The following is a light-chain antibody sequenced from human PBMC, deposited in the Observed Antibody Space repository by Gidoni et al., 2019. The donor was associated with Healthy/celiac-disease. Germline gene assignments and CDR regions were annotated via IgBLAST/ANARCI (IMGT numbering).Light chain of an antibody. Sequence: EIVLTQSPGTLSLSPGARATLSCRASQSVSSSYLAWYQQKPGQAPRILIYGASSRATGIPDRFSGSGSGTDFTLTISRLEPEDFAVYYCQQDGSSSWTFGQGTKVEIK. CDR2: GAS. V-gene: IGKV3-20*01. J-gene: IGKJ1*01. CDR1: QSVSSSY. CDR3: QQDGSSSWT.